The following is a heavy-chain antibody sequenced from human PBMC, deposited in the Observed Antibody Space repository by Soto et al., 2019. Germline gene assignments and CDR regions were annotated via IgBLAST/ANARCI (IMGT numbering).Heavy chain of an antibody. V-gene: IGHV1-69*12. D-gene: IGHD1-26*01. CDR3: GGGATNKGAFDI. CDR1: GGTFSSYA. CDR2: IIPIFGTA. J-gene: IGHJ3*02. Sequence: QVQLVQSGAEVKKPGSSVKVSCKASGGTFSSYAISWVRQAPGQGLEWMGGIIPIFGTANCAQKFQGRVTITADESTSTAYVELSSLRSEDTAVYYCGGGATNKGAFDIWGQGTMVPVSS.